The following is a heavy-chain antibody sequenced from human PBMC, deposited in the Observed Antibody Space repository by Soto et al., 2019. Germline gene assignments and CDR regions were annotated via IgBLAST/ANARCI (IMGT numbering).Heavy chain of an antibody. CDR2: ISYDGSNK. CDR3: AKDGIAALDY. D-gene: IGHD6-6*01. Sequence: QVQLVESGGGVVQPGRSPRLSCAASGFTFSSYGMHWVRQAPGKGLEWVAVISYDGSNKYYADSVKGRFTISRDNSKNTLYLQMNSLRAEDTAVYYCAKDGIAALDYWGQGTLVTVSS. CDR1: GFTFSSYG. V-gene: IGHV3-30*18. J-gene: IGHJ4*02.